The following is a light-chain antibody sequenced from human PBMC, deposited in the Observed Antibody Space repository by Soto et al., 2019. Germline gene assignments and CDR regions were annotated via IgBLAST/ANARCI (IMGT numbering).Light chain of an antibody. Sequence: DIQLTQSPSFLSASVGDRVTITCRASQGISSYLAWYQQKPGKAPKLLIYAASTLQSGVPSRFSGSGSGTAFTLTISSLEPEDFETYYCQQLNSYPLTFGPGTKVDIK. CDR3: QQLNSYPLT. J-gene: IGKJ3*01. CDR2: AAS. V-gene: IGKV1-9*01. CDR1: QGISSY.